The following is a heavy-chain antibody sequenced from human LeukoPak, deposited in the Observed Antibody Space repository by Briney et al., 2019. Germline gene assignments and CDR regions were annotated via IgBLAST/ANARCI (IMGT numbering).Heavy chain of an antibody. V-gene: IGHV5-51*01. CDR2: IYPGDSDT. Sequence: GESLKISCKGSGYSFTSYWIGWVRQMPGKGLEWMGIIYPGDSDTRYSPSFQGQVTISADKSISTAYLQWSSLKASDTAMYYCASSKPYCGGDCYAFDVWGQGTMVTVSS. D-gene: IGHD2-21*02. CDR1: GYSFTSYW. J-gene: IGHJ3*01. CDR3: ASSKPYCGGDCYAFDV.